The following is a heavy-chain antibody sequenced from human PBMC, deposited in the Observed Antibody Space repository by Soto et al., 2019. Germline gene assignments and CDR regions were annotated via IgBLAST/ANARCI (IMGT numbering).Heavy chain of an antibody. D-gene: IGHD4-17*01. CDR1: GGSFSGYS. CDR2: INHSGST. Sequence: PSETLSLTCAVYGGSFSGYSWTWIRQPPGTGLEWIGEINHSGSTNYNPSLKSRVTISVDTSKNQFSLKLTSVTAADTAVYYCARDFVHGDHPEYFQHWGQGTLVTVSS. CDR3: ARDFVHGDHPEYFQH. V-gene: IGHV4-34*01. J-gene: IGHJ1*01.